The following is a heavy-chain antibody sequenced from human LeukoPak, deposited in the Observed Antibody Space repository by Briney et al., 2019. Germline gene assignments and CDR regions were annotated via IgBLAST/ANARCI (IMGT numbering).Heavy chain of an antibody. D-gene: IGHD6-19*01. V-gene: IGHV1-18*01. CDR2: ISAYNGNT. CDR1: GGTFTSYA. Sequence: ASVKVSCKASGGTFTSYAISWVRQAPGQGLEWMGWISAYNGNTNYAQKLQGRVTMTTDTSTSTAYMELRSLRSDDTAVYYCARVTGPDSSGWFSHYYYYYGMDVWGQGTTVTVSS. CDR3: ARVTGPDSSGWFSHYYYYYGMDV. J-gene: IGHJ6*02.